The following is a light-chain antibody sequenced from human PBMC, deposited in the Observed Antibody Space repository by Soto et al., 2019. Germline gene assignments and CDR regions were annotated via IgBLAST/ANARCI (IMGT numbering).Light chain of an antibody. CDR2: DVS. CDR1: SSDVGGYEY. CDR3: SSYTTSSPLGV. Sequence: QSALTQSASVSGSPGQSITISCTGTSSDVGGYEYVSWYQQHPGKAPKRIIYDVSDRPSGVSNRFSGSKSGNTASLAISGLQAEDEADYYCSSYTTSSPLGVFGTGTQLTVL. V-gene: IGLV2-14*03. J-gene: IGLJ1*01.